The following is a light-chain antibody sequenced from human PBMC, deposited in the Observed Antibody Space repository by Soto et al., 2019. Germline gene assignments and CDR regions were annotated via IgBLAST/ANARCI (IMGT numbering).Light chain of an antibody. V-gene: IGLV2-8*01. CDR3: SSHGGANNFYV. Sequence: QSALTQPPSASGSPGQSVTISCTGTSSDIGAYDYVSWYQQHPGKVPKLMIYEVTKRPSGVPDRFSASKSGNTASLTVSWLQAEDEADYYCSSHGGANNFYVFGTGTKVTVL. CDR2: EVT. J-gene: IGLJ1*01. CDR1: SSDIGAYDY.